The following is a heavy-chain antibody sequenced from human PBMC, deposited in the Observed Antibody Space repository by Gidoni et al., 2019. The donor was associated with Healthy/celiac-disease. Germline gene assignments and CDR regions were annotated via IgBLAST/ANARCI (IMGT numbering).Heavy chain of an antibody. D-gene: IGHD5-12*01. CDR1: AGTFSTYA. Sequence: QVQLVQSGAEVKKPGSSVNVSCKASAGTFSTYALSWLRQAPGQGLEWMGGIIPIFGTANYAKKFKGRVTITADESTSTAYMELSSLRSEDTAVYYCARGGLAKVGPTYYYYGMDVWGQGTTVTVSS. CDR2: IIPIFGTA. V-gene: IGHV1-69*01. CDR3: ARGGLAKVGPTYYYYGMDV. J-gene: IGHJ6*02.